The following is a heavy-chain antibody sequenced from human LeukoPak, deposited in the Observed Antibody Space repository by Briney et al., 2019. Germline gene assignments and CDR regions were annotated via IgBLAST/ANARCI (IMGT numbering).Heavy chain of an antibody. CDR3: ARGGNLYFDY. CDR1: GFSFTDYW. V-gene: IGHV5-51*01. D-gene: IGHD4-23*01. J-gene: IGHJ4*02. CDR2: IYPGDSDT. Sequence: GESLEISCKGSGFSFTDYWIAWVRQMPGDGLEWMGIIYPGDSDTRYSPSFQGHVTISVDKSISTACLKWSSLKASDTAMYYCARGGNLYFDYWGQGTLVTVSS.